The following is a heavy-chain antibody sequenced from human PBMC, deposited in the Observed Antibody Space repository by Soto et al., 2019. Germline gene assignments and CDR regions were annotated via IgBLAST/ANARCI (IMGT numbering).Heavy chain of an antibody. CDR1: GGSISSYY. J-gene: IGHJ3*02. D-gene: IGHD2-8*02. Sequence: QVQLQESGPGLVKPSETLSLTCTVSGGSISSYYWSWIRQPPGKGLEWIGYIYYSGSTNYNPSLKSRVTISVDTSKNQFSLKLSSVTAADTAVYYCARDKSLVAFDIWGQGTMVTVSS. V-gene: IGHV4-59*01. CDR3: ARDKSLVAFDI. CDR2: IYYSGST.